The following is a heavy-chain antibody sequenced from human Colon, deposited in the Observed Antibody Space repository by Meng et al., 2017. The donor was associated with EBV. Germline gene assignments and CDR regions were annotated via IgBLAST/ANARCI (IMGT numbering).Heavy chain of an antibody. CDR2: IYYSGST. CDR3: ARVSSGWDYFDY. Sequence: VQLQGAGPGLVKPSKTLSLTCTVSGGSVSSGGYYWTWIRQHPGKGREWFGHIYYSGSTFYNPSLKRRVIISIDTSKNQFSLNLRSVTAADTAVYYCARVSSGWDYFDYWGQGTLVTVFS. D-gene: IGHD6-19*01. V-gene: IGHV4-31*03. CDR1: GGSVSSGGYY. J-gene: IGHJ4*02.